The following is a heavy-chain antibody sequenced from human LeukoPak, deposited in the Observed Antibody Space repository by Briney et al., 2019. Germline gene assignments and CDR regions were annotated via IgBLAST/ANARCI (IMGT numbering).Heavy chain of an antibody. V-gene: IGHV3-48*04. J-gene: IGHJ5*02. CDR2: ISSTASTI. Sequence: GGSLRLFCGASGFPFSSYGMNWVRQATGKGLEWVSYISSTASTIYYADSVKGRFTISRDNAKNSLFLQMNSLRAEDTAVYYCARDVTYYGADWFDPWGQGTLVTVSS. CDR3: ARDVTYYGADWFDP. CDR1: GFPFSSYG. D-gene: IGHD4-17*01.